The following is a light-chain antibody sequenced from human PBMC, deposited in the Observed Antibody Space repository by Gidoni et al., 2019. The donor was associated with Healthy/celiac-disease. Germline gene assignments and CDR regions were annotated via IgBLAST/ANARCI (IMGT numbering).Light chain of an antibody. CDR3: QQRSNWYT. CDR1: QSVSSY. Sequence: EIVLTQSPATLSLSPGERATLSCRASQSVSSYLAWYQQKPGQAPARFSGSGSGTGFTLTISSLEPEDFAVYYCQQRSNWYTFGQGTKLEIK. J-gene: IGKJ2*01. V-gene: IGKV3-11*01.